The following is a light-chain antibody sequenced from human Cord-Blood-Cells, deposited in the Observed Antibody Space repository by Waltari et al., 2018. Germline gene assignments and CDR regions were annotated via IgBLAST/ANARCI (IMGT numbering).Light chain of an antibody. V-gene: IGKV2-28*01. J-gene: IGKJ2*01. CDR3: MQALQTPRYT. Sequence: DLVMTQSPLSLPVTPGETASISCRSSPSPLHSNGYNYLDWYLQKPGQSPQLLIYLGSNRASGVPDRFSGSGSGTDFTLKISRVEAEDVGVYYCMQALQTPRYTFGQGTKLEIK. CDR2: LGS. CDR1: PSPLHSNGYNY.